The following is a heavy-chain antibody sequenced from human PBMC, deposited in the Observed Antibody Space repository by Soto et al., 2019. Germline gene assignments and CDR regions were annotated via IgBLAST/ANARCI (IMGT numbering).Heavy chain of an antibody. D-gene: IGHD4-17*01. CDR3: ARGNDYGDYTADY. Sequence: PGQGLEWMGRIIPILGIANYAQKFQGRVTITADKSTSTAYMELSSLRSEDTAVYYCARGNDYGDYTADYWGQGTLVSVSS. J-gene: IGHJ4*02. V-gene: IGHV1-69*02. CDR2: IIPILGIA.